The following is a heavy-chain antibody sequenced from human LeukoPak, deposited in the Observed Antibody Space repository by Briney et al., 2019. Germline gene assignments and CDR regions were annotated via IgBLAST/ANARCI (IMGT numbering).Heavy chain of an antibody. V-gene: IGHV3-11*01. J-gene: IGHJ4*02. CDR3: ARDRRDYDFWSGYYFY. CDR1: GFTFSDYY. D-gene: IGHD3-3*01. Sequence: PEGSLRLSCAASGFTFSDYYMSWIRQAPGKGLEWVSYISSSGSTIYYADSVKGRFTISRDNAKNSLYLQMNSLRAEDTAVYYCARDRRDYDFWSGYYFYWGQGTLVTVSS. CDR2: ISSSGSTI.